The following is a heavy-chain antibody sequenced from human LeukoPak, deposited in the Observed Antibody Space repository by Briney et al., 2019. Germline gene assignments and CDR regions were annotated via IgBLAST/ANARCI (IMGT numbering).Heavy chain of an antibody. Sequence: ASVKVSCKASGYTFTSYGISWVRQAPGQGLEWMGWISAYNGNTNYAQKLQGRVTMTTDTSTSTAYMERRSLRSDDTAVYYCARWDWNDSARDYWGQGTLVTVSS. CDR1: GYTFTSYG. J-gene: IGHJ4*02. D-gene: IGHD1-1*01. CDR2: ISAYNGNT. V-gene: IGHV1-18*04. CDR3: ARWDWNDSARDY.